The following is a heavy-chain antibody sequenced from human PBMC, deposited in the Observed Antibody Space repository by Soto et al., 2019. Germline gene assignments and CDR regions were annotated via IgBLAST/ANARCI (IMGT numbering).Heavy chain of an antibody. V-gene: IGHV4-61*01. CDR2: TYYSGST. D-gene: IGHD3-10*01. CDR1: GGSVSSGSYY. CDR3: ARYGYYYYVMDF. J-gene: IGHJ6*02. Sequence: SETLSLTCTVSGGSVSSGSYYWSWIRQPPGKGLEWIGYTYYSGSTNYNPSLKSRVTISVDTSKNQFSLKLSSVTAADTAVFYCARYGYYYYVMDFWGQGTTVTVSS.